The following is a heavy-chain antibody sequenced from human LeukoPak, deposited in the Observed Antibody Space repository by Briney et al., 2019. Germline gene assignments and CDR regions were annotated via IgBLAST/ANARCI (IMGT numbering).Heavy chain of an antibody. CDR1: GGSFSGYY. CDR2: INHSGST. Sequence: SETLSLTCAVYGGSFSGYYWSWIRQPPGKGLEWIGEINHSGSTNYNPSLKSRVTISVDTSKNQFSLKLSSVTAADTAVYYCARGLKITIFGVVIIRSDAFDIWGQGTMVTVSS. CDR3: ARGLKITIFGVVIIRSDAFDI. J-gene: IGHJ3*02. V-gene: IGHV4-34*01. D-gene: IGHD3-3*01.